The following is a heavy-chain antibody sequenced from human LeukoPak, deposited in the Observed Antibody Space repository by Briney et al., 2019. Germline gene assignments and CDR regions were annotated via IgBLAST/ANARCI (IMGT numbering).Heavy chain of an antibody. V-gene: IGHV4-39*02. J-gene: IGHJ4*02. CDR1: GGSISSSNYY. Sequence: TSETLSLTCTVSGGSISSSNYYWGWIRQPPGKGLEWIGSIDYSGSSYYTPSLKSRVTLSVDTSKNQFSLKLSSVTAAETAVYYCARDGAPGSHCSTANCAIRWGLGTLVTVSS. CDR3: ARDGAPGSHCSTANCAIR. CDR2: IDYSGSS. D-gene: IGHD2-2*01.